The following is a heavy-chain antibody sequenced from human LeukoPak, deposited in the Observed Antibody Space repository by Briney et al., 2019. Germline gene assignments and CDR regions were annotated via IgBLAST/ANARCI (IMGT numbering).Heavy chain of an antibody. V-gene: IGHV3-21*01. CDR1: GFTFSSYS. CDR2: ISSSSSYI. CDR3: ARVKGEEIVGATFSDY. D-gene: IGHD1-26*01. Sequence: GGSLRLSCAASGFTFSSYSMNWVRQAPGKGLEWVSSISSSSSYIYYADSVKGRFTISRDNAKNSLYPQMNSLRAEDTAVYYCARVKGEEIVGATFSDYWGQGTLVTVSS. J-gene: IGHJ4*02.